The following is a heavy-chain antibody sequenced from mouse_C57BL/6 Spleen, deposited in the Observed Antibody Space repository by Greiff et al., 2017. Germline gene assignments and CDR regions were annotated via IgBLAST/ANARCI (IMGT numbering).Heavy chain of an antibody. V-gene: IGHV1-54*01. CDR3: ARRDYDDYYAMDY. Sequence: LVESGAELVRPGTSVKVSCKASGYAFTNYLIEWVKQRPGQGLEWIGVINPGSGGTNYNEKFKGKATLTADKSSSTAYMQLSSLTSEDSAVYFCARRDYDDYYAMDYWGQGTSVTVSS. D-gene: IGHD2-4*01. CDR1: GYAFTNYL. CDR2: INPGSGGT. J-gene: IGHJ4*01.